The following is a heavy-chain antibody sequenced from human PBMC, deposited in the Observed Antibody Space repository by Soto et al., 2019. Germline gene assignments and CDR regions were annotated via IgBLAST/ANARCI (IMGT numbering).Heavy chain of an antibody. CDR2: IYFRGNT. Sequence: QLQLQESGPGLVKPSETLSLTCSVSGDSINSDKYYWGWIRQPPGKGLEWIGSIYFRGNTYYNPSLQTRVTISLYTAKSQFSLKLNSVTAADSAVYFCARLEGLATISYYFDFWGQGALVTVSS. V-gene: IGHV4-39*01. J-gene: IGHJ4*02. CDR3: ARLEGLATISYYFDF. D-gene: IGHD3-9*01. CDR1: GDSINSDKYY.